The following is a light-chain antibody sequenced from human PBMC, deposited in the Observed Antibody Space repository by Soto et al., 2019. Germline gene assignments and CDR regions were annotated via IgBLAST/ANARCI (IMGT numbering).Light chain of an antibody. CDR1: QSIGSN. CDR3: QSHNEWPES. V-gene: IGKV3-15*01. CDR2: GAS. J-gene: IGKJ1*01. Sequence: ELVMTQSPATLSVSPGERAALSCRASQSIGSNLAWYQQKPGQAPRLLIFGASTRASGIPARFSGSGTGTEFTLTSSSLQSEDFAVYSCQSHNEWPESIGQGTNVDSK.